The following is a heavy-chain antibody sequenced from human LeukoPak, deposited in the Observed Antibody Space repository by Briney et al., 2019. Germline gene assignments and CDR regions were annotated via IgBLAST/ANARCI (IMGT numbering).Heavy chain of an antibody. V-gene: IGHV3-23*01. Sequence: PGGSLRLSCAASGFTFSTYAMSWVRQAPGRGLEWVSVSGDNTYYADSVKGRFTVSRDNTEKLVYLHMTSLRAEDTAMYFCAREGHSSGSLGDYWGQGILVTVSS. CDR1: GFTFSTYA. J-gene: IGHJ4*02. CDR3: AREGHSSGSLGDY. D-gene: IGHD6-19*01. CDR2: SGDNT.